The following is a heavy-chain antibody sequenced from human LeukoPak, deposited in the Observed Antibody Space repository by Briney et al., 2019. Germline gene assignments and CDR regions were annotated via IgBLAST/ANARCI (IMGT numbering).Heavy chain of an antibody. CDR2: IYYSGST. CDR3: AREVPGLLGY. D-gene: IGHD4-11*01. CDR1: GSSISSSSYY. V-gene: IGHV4-39*07. J-gene: IGHJ4*02. Sequence: SETLSLTCTVSGSSISSSSYYWGWIRQPPGKGLEWIGSIYYSGSTHYNPSLKSRVTISVDTSKNQFSLKLSSVTAADTAVYYCAREVPGLLGYWGQGTLVTVSS.